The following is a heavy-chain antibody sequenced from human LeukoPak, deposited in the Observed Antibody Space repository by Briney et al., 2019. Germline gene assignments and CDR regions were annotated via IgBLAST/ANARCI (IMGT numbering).Heavy chain of an antibody. J-gene: IGHJ6*02. Sequence: ASVTVSCTASGYTFTSYDINWVLQATGQGLEWMGWMNPNSGNTGYAQKFQGRVTMTRNTSISTAYMELSSLRSEDTAVYYCARGSAAYYDFWSGYWDYYYYGMDVWGQGTTVTVSS. CDR2: MNPNSGNT. D-gene: IGHD3-3*01. V-gene: IGHV1-8*01. CDR3: ARGSAAYYDFWSGYWDYYYYGMDV. CDR1: GYTFTSYD.